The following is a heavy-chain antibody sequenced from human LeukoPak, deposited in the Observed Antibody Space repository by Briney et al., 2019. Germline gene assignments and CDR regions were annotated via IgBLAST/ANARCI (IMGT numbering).Heavy chain of an antibody. CDR1: GYTFTSYY. J-gene: IGHJ4*02. CDR3: AREDCSSTSCYYFDY. Sequence: GASVKVSCKASGYTFTSYYMRWVRQAPGQGLEWRGIINPSGGSTSYAQKFQGRVTMTRDTSTSTVYMELSSLRSEDTAVYYCAREDCSSTSCYYFDYWGQGTLVTVSS. D-gene: IGHD2-2*01. V-gene: IGHV1-46*01. CDR2: INPSGGST.